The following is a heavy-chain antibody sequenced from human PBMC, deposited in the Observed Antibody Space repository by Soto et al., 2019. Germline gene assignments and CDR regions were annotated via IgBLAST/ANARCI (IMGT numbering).Heavy chain of an antibody. CDR1: GDSVSSNSAA. V-gene: IGHV6-1*01. CDR2: TYYRSKWYN. D-gene: IGHD6-13*01. Sequence: SQTLSLTCAISGDSVSSNSAAWNWIRQSPSRGLEWLGRTYYRSKWYNDYAVSVKSRITINPDTSKNQFSLQLNSVTPEDTAVYCCASNSWYPEGDWFDPWGQGTLVTVSS. J-gene: IGHJ5*02. CDR3: ASNSWYPEGDWFDP.